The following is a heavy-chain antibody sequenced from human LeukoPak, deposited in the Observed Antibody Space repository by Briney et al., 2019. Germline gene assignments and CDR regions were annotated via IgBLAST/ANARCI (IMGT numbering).Heavy chain of an antibody. J-gene: IGHJ5*02. CDR2: IRGGGGGA. CDR1: GLTFSNYA. CDR3: TKDPNGDYIGAFDP. V-gene: IGHV3-23*01. D-gene: IGHD4-17*01. Sequence: GGSLRLSCAAPGLTFSNYAMTWVRQAPGKGLEWVSSIRGGGGGAVYTDSVKGRFTTSRDNSENMLYLQMNSLRAEDTALYYCTKDPNGDYIGAFDPWGQGTLVTVSS.